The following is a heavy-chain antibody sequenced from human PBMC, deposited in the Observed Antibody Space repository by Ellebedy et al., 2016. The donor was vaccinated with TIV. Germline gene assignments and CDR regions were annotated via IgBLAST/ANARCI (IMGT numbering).Heavy chain of an antibody. CDR1: GYTFTGYY. Sequence: AASVKVSCKASGYTFTGYYMHWVRQAPGQGLEWMGWIKPNSGGTNYAQKFQGWVTMTRDTSISTAYMELSRLRSDDTAVYYCARVGGEGYCSGGSCYSVGSLYDWGQGTLVTVSS. J-gene: IGHJ4*02. CDR2: IKPNSGGT. CDR3: ARVGGEGYCSGGSCYSVGSLYD. D-gene: IGHD2-15*01. V-gene: IGHV1-2*04.